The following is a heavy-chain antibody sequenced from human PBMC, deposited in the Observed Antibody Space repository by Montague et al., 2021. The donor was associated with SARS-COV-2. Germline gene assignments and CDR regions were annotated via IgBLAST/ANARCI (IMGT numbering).Heavy chain of an antibody. D-gene: IGHD2-2*01. Sequence: SETLSLTCTVSGGSVSGTSYYWAWIRQPPGKGLEWIVNIHHSRTTFYNLSLKSRVTISVDTSKNEVSLKLNSVTAADTAVYYCARQGGPAGKHWFDPWGQGTLVTVSS. J-gene: IGHJ5*02. CDR1: GGSVSGTSYY. V-gene: IGHV4-39*01. CDR2: IHHSRTT. CDR3: ARQGGPAGKHWFDP.